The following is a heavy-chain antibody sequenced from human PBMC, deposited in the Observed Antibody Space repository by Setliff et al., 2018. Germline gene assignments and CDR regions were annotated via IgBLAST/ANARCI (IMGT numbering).Heavy chain of an antibody. CDR1: GGSFSGYY. CDR2: IIHSGST. Sequence: SETLSLTCAVYGGSFSGYYWSWIRQPPGKRLEWIGEIIHSGSTNYNPSLKSRVTISMDTSKNQFSLKLSSVTAADTAVYYCARGLTCSGADCFFFYDSTSDYYYMDVWGNGTPVTVSS. D-gene: IGHD2-21*02. J-gene: IGHJ6*03. CDR3: ARGLTCSGADCFFFYDSTSDYYYMDV. V-gene: IGHV4-34*01.